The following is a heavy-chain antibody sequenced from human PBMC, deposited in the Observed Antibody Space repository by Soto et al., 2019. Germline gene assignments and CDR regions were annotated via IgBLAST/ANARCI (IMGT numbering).Heavy chain of an antibody. Sequence: SETLSLTCTVSGGSISSYYLSWIRQPPGKGLEWIGYIYYSGSTNYNPSLKSRVTISVDTSKNQFSLKLSSVTAADTAVYYCARGYSYGNNWFDPWGQGTLVTVSS. V-gene: IGHV4-59*01. CDR2: IYYSGST. J-gene: IGHJ5*02. D-gene: IGHD5-18*01. CDR1: GGSISSYY. CDR3: ARGYSYGNNWFDP.